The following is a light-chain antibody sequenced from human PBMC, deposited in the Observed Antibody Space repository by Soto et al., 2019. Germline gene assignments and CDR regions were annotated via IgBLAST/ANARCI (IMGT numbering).Light chain of an antibody. Sequence: QLVLTQPPSASGTPGQTVTISCAGSSSNIGNNYVYWYQQIPGSAPKLLIYRINQRPSGVPGRFSGSKSDTSASLAISGLRSEDATDYYCAAWDDSLSGWVFGGGTQLTVL. CDR2: RIN. V-gene: IGLV1-47*01. CDR1: SSNIGNNY. CDR3: AAWDDSLSGWV. J-gene: IGLJ3*02.